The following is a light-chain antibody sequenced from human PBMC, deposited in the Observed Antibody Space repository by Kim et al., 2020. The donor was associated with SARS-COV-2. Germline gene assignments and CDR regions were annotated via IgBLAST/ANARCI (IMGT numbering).Light chain of an antibody. CDR2: GAS. J-gene: IGKJ5*01. Sequence: ATITCKSSQSVLSSANNRNYLSWHQQKPGQPPRLLIYGASSRKSGVPDRFGGSVSGTDFTLTISSLQAEDVAVYYCQQYYTTTITFGQGTRLEIK. CDR3: QQYYTTTIT. V-gene: IGKV4-1*01. CDR1: QSVLSSANNRNY.